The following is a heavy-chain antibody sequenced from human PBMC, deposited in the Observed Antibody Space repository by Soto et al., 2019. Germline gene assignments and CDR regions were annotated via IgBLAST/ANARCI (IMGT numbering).Heavy chain of an antibody. Sequence: QVPLVQSGAEVKKPGSSVKVSCKASGGTFSSYAISWVRQAPGQGLEWMGGIIPIFGTANYAQKFQGRVTITADESTSTAYMELSSLRSEDTAVYYCARDIVVVVAATPYQYFDYWGQGTLVTVSS. D-gene: IGHD2-15*01. V-gene: IGHV1-69*01. CDR2: IIPIFGTA. CDR1: GGTFSSYA. CDR3: ARDIVVVVAATPYQYFDY. J-gene: IGHJ4*02.